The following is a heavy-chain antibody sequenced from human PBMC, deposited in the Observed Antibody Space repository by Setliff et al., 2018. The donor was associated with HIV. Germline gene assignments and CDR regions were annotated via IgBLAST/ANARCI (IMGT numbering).Heavy chain of an antibody. CDR2: IDPENDET. D-gene: IGHD3-10*01. J-gene: IGHJ4*02. Sequence: ASVKVSCKASGYTFIDKYMHWVRQAPGKGLHWMGRIDPENDETKYSQKFQVRFTMTADTSTDTAYMELGSLRSEDTAIYYCATLDYYGSATYNLALHYWGQGTLVTVSS. CDR1: GYTFIDKY. CDR3: ATLDYYGSATYNLALHY. V-gene: IGHV1-69-2*01.